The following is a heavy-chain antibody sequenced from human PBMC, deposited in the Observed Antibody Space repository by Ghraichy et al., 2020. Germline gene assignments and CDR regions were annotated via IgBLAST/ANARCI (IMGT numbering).Heavy chain of an antibody. CDR2: IWHDGGIK. J-gene: IGHJ6*02. CDR3: ARQGKGVTYGVDV. V-gene: IGHV3-33*01. CDR1: GFTFSSYG. D-gene: IGHD3-3*01. Sequence: LSLTCAGSGFTFSSYGMHWVRQAPGKGLEWVAFIWHDGGIKFYADSVKGRFTISRDNSKNTLYLNMNSLRAEDTAVYYCARQGKGVTYGVDVWGQGTTVTVSS.